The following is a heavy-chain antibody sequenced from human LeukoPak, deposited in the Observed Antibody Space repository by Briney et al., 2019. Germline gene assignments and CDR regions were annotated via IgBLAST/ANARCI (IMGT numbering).Heavy chain of an antibody. CDR3: AKDRALYDYIWGSYRSHDAFDI. CDR2: ISGSGDST. D-gene: IGHD3-16*02. CDR1: GFTVSSNY. V-gene: IGHV3-23*01. Sequence: GGSLRLSCAASGFTVSSNYMSWVRQAPGKGLEWVSAISGSGDSTYYADSVKGRFTISRDNSKNTMYMQMNSLRAEDTAVYYCAKDRALYDYIWGSYRSHDAFDIWGQGTMVTVSS. J-gene: IGHJ3*02.